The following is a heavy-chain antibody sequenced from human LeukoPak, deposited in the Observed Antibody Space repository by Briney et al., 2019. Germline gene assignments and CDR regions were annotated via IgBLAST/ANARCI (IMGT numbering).Heavy chain of an antibody. Sequence: ASVKVSCMVSGYTLTELSMHWVRQAPGKGLEWMGGFDPEDGETIYAQKFQGRVTMTEDTSTDTAYMELSSLRSEDTAVYYCATEIYDILTDYHAKTFDYWGQGTLVTVSS. V-gene: IGHV1-24*01. CDR3: ATEIYDILTDYHAKTFDY. CDR2: FDPEDGET. J-gene: IGHJ4*02. CDR1: GYTLTELS. D-gene: IGHD3-9*01.